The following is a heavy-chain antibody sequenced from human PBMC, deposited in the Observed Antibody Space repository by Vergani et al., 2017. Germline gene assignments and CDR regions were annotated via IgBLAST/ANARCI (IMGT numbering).Heavy chain of an antibody. Sequence: QVQLVQSGAEVKKPGSSVKVSCKASGGTFSSYAISWVRQAPGQGLEWMGRIIPIFGTANYAQKFQGRVTSTADESTSTAYMELSSLRSEDTAVYYCARDQYSSGWFKGLYYYYGMDVWGQGTTVTVSS. CDR1: GGTFSSYA. V-gene: IGHV1-69*18. D-gene: IGHD6-19*01. J-gene: IGHJ6*02. CDR3: ARDQYSSGWFKGLYYYYGMDV. CDR2: IIPIFGTA.